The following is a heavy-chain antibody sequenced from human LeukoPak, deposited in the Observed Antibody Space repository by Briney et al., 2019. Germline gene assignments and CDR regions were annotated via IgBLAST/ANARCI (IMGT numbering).Heavy chain of an antibody. V-gene: IGHV4-34*01. CDR3: ASISSGYILDY. D-gene: IGHD5-12*01. Sequence: SETLSLTCAVYGGSFSGYYWSWIRQPPGKGLEWIGEINHSGSTNYNPSLKSRVTISVDTSKNRFSLKLSSVTAADTAVYYCASISSGYILDYWGQGTLVTVSS. CDR2: INHSGST. J-gene: IGHJ4*02. CDR1: GGSFSGYY.